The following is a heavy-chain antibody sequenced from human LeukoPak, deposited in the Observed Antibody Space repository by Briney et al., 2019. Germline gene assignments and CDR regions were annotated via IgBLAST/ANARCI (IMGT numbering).Heavy chain of an antibody. Sequence: ASVKVSCKASGYTFTSYGISWVRQAPGQGLEWMGWISAYNGNTNYAQKLQGRVTMTTDTSTSTAYMELRSQRSDDTAVYYCAGLIVAGTGMNWFDPWGQGTLVTVSS. CDR1: GYTFTSYG. V-gene: IGHV1-18*01. D-gene: IGHD6-19*01. CDR2: ISAYNGNT. CDR3: AGLIVAGTGMNWFDP. J-gene: IGHJ5*02.